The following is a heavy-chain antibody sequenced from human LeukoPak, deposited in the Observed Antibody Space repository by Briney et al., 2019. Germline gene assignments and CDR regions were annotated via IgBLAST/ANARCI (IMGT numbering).Heavy chain of an antibody. CDR3: GGGGPGKDFNILTGYLYY. CDR2: ISSGGGT. Sequence: GGSLRLSCAASGFTVNTNYMSWVRQAPGKGLEWVSLISSGGGTYYADSVKGGFTISRDNSKNTLYLQMNSLGAEDTAAYYCGGGGPGKDFNILTGYLYYWGQGTPVTVSS. D-gene: IGHD3-9*01. CDR1: GFTVNTNY. J-gene: IGHJ4*02. V-gene: IGHV3-66*01.